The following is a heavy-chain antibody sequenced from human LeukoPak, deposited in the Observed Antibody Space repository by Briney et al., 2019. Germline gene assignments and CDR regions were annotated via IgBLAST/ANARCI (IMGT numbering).Heavy chain of an antibody. D-gene: IGHD6-13*01. CDR2: IYYSGST. V-gene: IGHV4-59*01. Sequence: SETLSLTCTVSGGSISSYYWSWIRQPPGKGPEWIGYIYYSGSTNYNPSLKSRVTISADTSKNQFSLKLSSVTAADTAVYYCAREESSSSSWYYGMDVWGQGTAVTVSS. J-gene: IGHJ6*02. CDR1: GGSISSYY. CDR3: AREESSSSSWYYGMDV.